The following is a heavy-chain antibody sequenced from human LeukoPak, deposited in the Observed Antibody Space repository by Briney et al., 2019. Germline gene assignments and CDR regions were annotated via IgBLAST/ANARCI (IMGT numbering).Heavy chain of an antibody. Sequence: GGSLRLSCAASGFTVSTYYMHWVRQAPGKGLEYVSAISSNGGSTYYANSVKGRFTISRDNSKNTLYLQMGSLRAEDMAVYYCARDLAGSHGYWGQGTLVTVSS. V-gene: IGHV3-64*01. CDR1: GFTVSTYY. CDR2: ISSNGGST. CDR3: ARDLAGSHGY. J-gene: IGHJ4*02.